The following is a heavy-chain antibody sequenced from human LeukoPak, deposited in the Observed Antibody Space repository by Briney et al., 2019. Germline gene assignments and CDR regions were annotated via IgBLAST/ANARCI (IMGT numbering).Heavy chain of an antibody. CDR1: GFTFSSYA. CDR3: ARDCGIGCYWLGY. J-gene: IGHJ4*02. V-gene: IGHV3-23*01. CDR2: ISGSGGST. D-gene: IGHD2-15*01. Sequence: PGGSLRLSCAASGFTFSSYAMSWVRQAPGKGLEWVSAISGSGGSTYYADSVKGRFTISRDNAKNTLYLQMNSLRADDTAVYYCARDCGIGCYWLGYWGQGTLVTVSS.